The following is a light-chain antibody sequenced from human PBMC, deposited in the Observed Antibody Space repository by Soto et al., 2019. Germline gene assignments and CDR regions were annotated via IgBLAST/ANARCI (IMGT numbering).Light chain of an antibody. J-gene: IGKJ2*01. V-gene: IGKV1-9*01. CDR1: QAINTY. CDR2: AAS. Sequence: DILLTQSPSLQSASVGDRVTITCRASQAINTYLAWYQQKPGKAPKLLIYAASTLQSGVPSTFSGSGSGTDFTLTISSLRPEDFATYYCQQLNSYPYTFGQGTKLEI. CDR3: QQLNSYPYT.